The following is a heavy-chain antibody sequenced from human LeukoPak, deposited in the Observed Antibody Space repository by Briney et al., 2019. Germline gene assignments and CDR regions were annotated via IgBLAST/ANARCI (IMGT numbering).Heavy chain of an antibody. Sequence: SETLSLTCTVSGYSIRSGFYWSWIRQPPGKGLEWIGEINHSGSTNYNPSLKSRVTISVDTSKNQFSLKLSSVTAADTAVYYCARGALDYYDSRGDAFDIWGQGTMVTVSS. CDR3: ARGALDYYDSRGDAFDI. D-gene: IGHD3-22*01. V-gene: IGHV4-34*01. CDR1: GYSIRSGFY. CDR2: INHSGST. J-gene: IGHJ3*02.